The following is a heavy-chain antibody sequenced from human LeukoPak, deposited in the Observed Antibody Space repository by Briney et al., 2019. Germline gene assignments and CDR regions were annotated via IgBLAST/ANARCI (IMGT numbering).Heavy chain of an antibody. V-gene: IGHV1-2*06. D-gene: IGHD2-21*01. Sequence: GASVKVSCKASGYTFTCYYMHWVRQAPGQGLEWMGRINPNSGGTNYAQKFQGRVTMTRDTSISTAYMELSRLRSDDTAVYYCARPAPLLSHRGYYYYGMDVWGQGTTVTVSS. CDR1: GYTFTCYY. CDR3: ARPAPLLSHRGYYYYGMDV. J-gene: IGHJ6*02. CDR2: INPNSGGT.